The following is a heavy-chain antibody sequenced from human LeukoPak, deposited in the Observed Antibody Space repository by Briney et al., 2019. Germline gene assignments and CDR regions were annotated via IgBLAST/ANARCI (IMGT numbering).Heavy chain of an antibody. D-gene: IGHD3-10*01. CDR3: ARDPSDLWFGELFSFDY. V-gene: IGHV3-30-3*01. J-gene: IGHJ4*02. CDR2: TSYDGNNK. CDR1: GFTFRTYS. Sequence: GGSLRLSCAASGFTFRTYSMHWVRQAPGKGLEWVAVTSYDGNNKYYAESVKGRFTISRDNSKNTLFLQMNSLTAEDTAMYYCARDPSDLWFGELFSFDYWGQGTLVTVSS.